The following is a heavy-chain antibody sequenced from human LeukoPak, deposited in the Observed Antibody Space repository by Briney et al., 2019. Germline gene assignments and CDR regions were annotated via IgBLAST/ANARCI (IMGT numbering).Heavy chain of an antibody. D-gene: IGHD2-2*01. CDR3: ARDEGGQLNYFDY. Sequence: SSETLSLTCTVSGGSIRSYHWNWIRQSPGKTLEWIGYIYYSGSTNYNPSLKSRVTISVDTSKSQFSLKLSSVTAADTAVYYCARDEGGQLNYFDYWGQGTLVTVSS. CDR2: IYYSGST. CDR1: GGSIRSYH. J-gene: IGHJ4*02. V-gene: IGHV4-59*01.